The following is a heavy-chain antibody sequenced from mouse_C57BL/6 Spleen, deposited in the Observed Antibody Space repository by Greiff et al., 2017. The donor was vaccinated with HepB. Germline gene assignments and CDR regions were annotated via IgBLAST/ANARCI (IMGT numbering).Heavy chain of an antibody. D-gene: IGHD2-1*01. V-gene: IGHV14-4*01. J-gene: IGHJ2*01. CDR1: GFNIKDDY. CDR2: IDPENGDT. CDR3: TNYGNYGD. Sequence: EVQLQQSGAELVRPGASVKLSCTASGFNIKDDYMHWVKQRPEQGLEWIGWIDPENGDTEYASKFQGKATITADTSSNTAYLQLSSLTSEDTAVYYCTNYGNYGDWGQGTTLTVSS.